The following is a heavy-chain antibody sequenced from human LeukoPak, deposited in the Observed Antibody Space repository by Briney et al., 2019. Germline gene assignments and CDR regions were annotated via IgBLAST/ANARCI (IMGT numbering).Heavy chain of an antibody. J-gene: IGHJ4*02. CDR3: ASPSCGGDCYSLPFDY. D-gene: IGHD2-21*02. Sequence: SETLSLTCTVSGGSITSYYWSWIRQPPGKGLEWIGSIYHSGSTYYNPSLKSRVTISVDTSKNQFSLKLSSVTAADTAVYYCASPSCGGDCYSLPFDYWGQGTLVTVSS. V-gene: IGHV4-59*08. CDR1: GGSITSYY. CDR2: IYHSGST.